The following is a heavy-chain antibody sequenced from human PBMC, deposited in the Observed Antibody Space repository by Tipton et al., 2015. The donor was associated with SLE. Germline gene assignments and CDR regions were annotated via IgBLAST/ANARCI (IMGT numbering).Heavy chain of an antibody. CDR2: IYYSGST. J-gene: IGHJ5*02. CDR3: ARQGDEHIVVVIAKSWFDP. Sequence: TLSLTCTVSGGSISSYYWSWIRQPPGKGLEWIGSIYYSGSTYYNPSLKSRVTISVDTSKNQFSLKLSSVTAADTAVYYCARQGDEHIVVVIAKSWFDPWGQGTLVTVSS. V-gene: IGHV4-59*08. CDR1: GGSISSYY. D-gene: IGHD2-21*01.